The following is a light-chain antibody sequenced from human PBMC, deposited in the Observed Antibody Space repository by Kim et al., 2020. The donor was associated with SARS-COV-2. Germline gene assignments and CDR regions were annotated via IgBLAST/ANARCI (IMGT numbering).Light chain of an antibody. CDR1: QSVPSNY. V-gene: IGKV3-20*01. Sequence: LSPGETAPLSCRASQSVPSNYLAWYQQKPGQTPRLLIYGASSRATGIPDRFSGSGSGTDFTLTISRLEPEDFAVYYCQQYGSSPRFGGGTKVDIK. CDR3: QQYGSSPR. CDR2: GAS. J-gene: IGKJ4*01.